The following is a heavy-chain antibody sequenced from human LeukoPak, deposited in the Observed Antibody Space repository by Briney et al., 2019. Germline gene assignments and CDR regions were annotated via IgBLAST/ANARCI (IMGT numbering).Heavy chain of an antibody. D-gene: IGHD5-24*01. Sequence: SVKVSCKASGGTFSSYAISWVRQAPGQGLEWMGRIIPILGIANYAQKFQGRITITADKSTSTAYMELSSLRSEDTAVYYCATLVEMATIGEDYWGQGTLVTVSS. CDR1: GGTFSSYA. J-gene: IGHJ4*02. CDR2: IIPILGIA. V-gene: IGHV1-69*04. CDR3: ATLVEMATIGEDY.